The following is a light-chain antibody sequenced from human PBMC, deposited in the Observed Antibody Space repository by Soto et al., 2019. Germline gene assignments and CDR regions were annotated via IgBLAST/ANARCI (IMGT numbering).Light chain of an antibody. CDR1: NIGIKS. CDR3: QVWDGSSHHQV. CDR2: DDS. J-gene: IGLJ3*02. V-gene: IGLV3-21*02. Sequence: SYELTQPPSVSVAPGQTARITCGGDNIGIKSVHWYQQKPGLAPVLVVCDDSDRPSGIPERFSGSNSGNTATLTISRVEVGDGADYYCQVWDGSSHHQVLGGGTKLTVL.